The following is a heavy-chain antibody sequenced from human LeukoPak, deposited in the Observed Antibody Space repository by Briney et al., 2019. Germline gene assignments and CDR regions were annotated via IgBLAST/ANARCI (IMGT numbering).Heavy chain of an antibody. J-gene: IGHJ3*02. D-gene: IGHD4-17*01. Sequence: PGGPLRLSCAASGLSLSTYDMHWVRRVTGKALECVSAIGTAGDTYYPDSVKGRFTISRENAKNSLYLQMNSLRAGDTALYYCARAVTVTTDAFDIWGQGTMVTVSS. CDR3: ARAVTVTTDAFDI. V-gene: IGHV3-13*01. CDR2: IGTAGDT. CDR1: GLSLSTYD.